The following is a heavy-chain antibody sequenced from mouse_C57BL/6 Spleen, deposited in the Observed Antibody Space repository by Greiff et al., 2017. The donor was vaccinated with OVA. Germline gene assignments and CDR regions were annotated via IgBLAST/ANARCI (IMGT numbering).Heavy chain of an antibody. Sequence: QVQLQQPGAELVRPGTSVKLSCKASGYTFTSYWMHWVKQRPGQGLEWIGVIDPSDSYTNYNQKFKGKATLTVDTSSSTAYMQLSSLTSEDSAVYYCAIKERADWGPGTLVTVST. CDR1: GYTFTSYW. CDR2: IDPSDSYT. CDR3: AIKERAD. V-gene: IGHV1-59*01. J-gene: IGHJ3*01.